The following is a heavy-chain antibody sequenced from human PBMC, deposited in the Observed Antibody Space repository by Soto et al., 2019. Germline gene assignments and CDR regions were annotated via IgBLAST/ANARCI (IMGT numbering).Heavy chain of an antibody. CDR3: AKGTMIVVVIGYFDY. D-gene: IGHD3-22*01. CDR1: GFTFSSYA. J-gene: IGHJ4*02. Sequence: GGSLRLSCAASGFTFSSYAMSWVRQAPGKGLEWVSAISGSGGSTYYADSVKGRFTISRDNSKNTLYLQMNGLRAEDTAVYYCAKGTMIVVVIGYFDYWGQGTLVTVSS. CDR2: ISGSGGST. V-gene: IGHV3-23*01.